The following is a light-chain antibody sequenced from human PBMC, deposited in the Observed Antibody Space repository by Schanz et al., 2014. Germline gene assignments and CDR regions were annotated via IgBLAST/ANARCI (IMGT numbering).Light chain of an antibody. J-gene: IGKJ1*01. CDR3: QHYGNSPPLT. CDR1: QTVSSN. CDR2: GAS. V-gene: IGKV3-15*01. Sequence: EIVMTQSPATLSVSPGERVTLSCRASQTVSSNLAWYQHKPGQAPWLLIYGASTRATGIPARFSGSGSETEFTLTISRLEPEDFAVYYCQHYGNSPPLTFGQGTKVEI.